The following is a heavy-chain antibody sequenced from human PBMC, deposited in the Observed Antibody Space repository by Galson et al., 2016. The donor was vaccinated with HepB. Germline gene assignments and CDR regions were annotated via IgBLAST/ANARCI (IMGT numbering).Heavy chain of an antibody. J-gene: IGHJ5*02. Sequence: SVKVSCKASGYIFTSYYMQWVRQAPGQGLEWMGTINPSGGSTTYAQKFQGRVTLTRDTPTNTVYMELSSLRSEDTAVYCCCSDSRVVHYYDRSGYLWFDPWGQGSLVTVSS. CDR1: GYIFTSYY. CDR3: CSDSRVVHYYDRSGYLWFDP. CDR2: INPSGGST. D-gene: IGHD3-22*01. V-gene: IGHV1-46*03.